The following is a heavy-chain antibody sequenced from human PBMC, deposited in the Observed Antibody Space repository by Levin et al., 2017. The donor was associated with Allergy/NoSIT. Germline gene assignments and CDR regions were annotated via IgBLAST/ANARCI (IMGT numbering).Heavy chain of an antibody. V-gene: IGHV4-59*01. D-gene: IGHD3-3*01. CDR3: AGRNYEVPPIDI. Sequence: SETLSLTCTVSGGSISSYYWSWIRQPPGKGLEWIGYIYYSGSTNYNPSLKSRVTISVDTSKNQFSLKLSSVTAADTAVYYCAGRNYEVPPIDIWGQGTMVTVSS. CDR2: IYYSGST. J-gene: IGHJ3*02. CDR1: GGSISSYY.